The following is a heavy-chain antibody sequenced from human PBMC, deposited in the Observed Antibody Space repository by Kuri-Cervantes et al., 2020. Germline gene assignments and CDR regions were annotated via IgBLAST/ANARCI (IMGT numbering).Heavy chain of an antibody. V-gene: IGHV3-23*01. Sequence: GESLKISCAASGFTFDSYTMNWVRQAPGKGLEWVSAISGSGGSTYYADSVKGRFTISRDNSKNTLYLQMNSLRAEDTAVYYCAKDKRFLDIWGQGTMVTVSS. CDR2: ISGSGGST. D-gene: IGHD3-16*01. J-gene: IGHJ3*02. CDR3: AKDKRFLDI. CDR1: GFTFDSYT.